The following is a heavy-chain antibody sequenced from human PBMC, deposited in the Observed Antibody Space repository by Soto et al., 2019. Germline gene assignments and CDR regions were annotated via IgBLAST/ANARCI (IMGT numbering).Heavy chain of an antibody. J-gene: IGHJ3*02. CDR3: ARAPREALLVLMNDAFDI. D-gene: IGHD2-8*01. Sequence: PSETLSLTCTVSGGSISSGGYYWSWIRQHPGKGLEWIGYIYYSGSTYYNPSLKSRVTISVDTSKNQFSLKLSSVTAADTAVYYCARAPREALLVLMNDAFDIWAKGQWSPSPQ. CDR2: IYYSGST. CDR1: GGSISSGGYY. V-gene: IGHV4-31*03.